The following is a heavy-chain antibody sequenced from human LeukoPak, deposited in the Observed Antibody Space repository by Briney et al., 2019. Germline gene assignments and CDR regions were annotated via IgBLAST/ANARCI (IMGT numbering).Heavy chain of an antibody. D-gene: IGHD6-6*01. J-gene: IGHJ5*02. Sequence: ASVKVSCKASGYTFTGYYMHWVRQAPGQGLEWMGWINPNSGGTNYAQKFQGRVTMTRDTSISTAYMELSRLRSDDTAVYYCARGRRIAARSGNWFDPWGQGTLVTVSS. CDR2: INPNSGGT. CDR1: GYTFTGYY. V-gene: IGHV1-2*02. CDR3: ARGRRIAARSGNWFDP.